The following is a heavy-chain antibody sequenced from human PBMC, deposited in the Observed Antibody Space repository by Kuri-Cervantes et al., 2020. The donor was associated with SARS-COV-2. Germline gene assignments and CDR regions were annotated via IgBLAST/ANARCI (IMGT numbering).Heavy chain of an antibody. D-gene: IGHD4-11*01. CDR1: GGSISSYY. J-gene: IGHJ6*03. V-gene: IGHV4-59*12. CDR3: AREGWNYSNFDYMDV. Sequence: SETLSLTCTVSGGSISSYYWSWIRQPPGKGLEWIGSIYYSGSTYYNPSLKSRVTISVDTSKNQFSLKLSSVTAADTAVYYCAREGWNYSNFDYMDVWGKGTTVTVSS. CDR2: IYYSGST.